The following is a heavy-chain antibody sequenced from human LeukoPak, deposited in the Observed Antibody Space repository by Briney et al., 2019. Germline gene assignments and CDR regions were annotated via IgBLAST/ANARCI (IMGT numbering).Heavy chain of an antibody. CDR3: ARGILWLPLCH. J-gene: IGHJ4*02. D-gene: IGHD5-12*01. V-gene: IGHV4-34*01. Sequence: SETLSLTCAVYGGSFSGYCWSWIRQPPGKGLEWIGEINHSGSTNYNPSLKSRVTISVDTSKNQSSLKLSSVTAADTAVYYCARGILWLPLCHWGQGTLVTVSS. CDR2: INHSGST. CDR1: GGSFSGYC.